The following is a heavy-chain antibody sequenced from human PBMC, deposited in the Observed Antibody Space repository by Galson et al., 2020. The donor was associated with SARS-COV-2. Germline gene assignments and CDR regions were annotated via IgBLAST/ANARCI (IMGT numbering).Heavy chain of an antibody. CDR1: GFTFDEYA. D-gene: IGHD3-3*01. Sequence: GGSLRLSCAASGFTFDEYAMHWVRQAPGKGLEWVSGINWNSGSIGYAESVKGRFTISRDNAENSLYLQMNSLRADDTAVYYCAKGRSYYDFWSGPDYWGQGTLVTVSS. CDR3: AKGRSYYDFWSGPDY. CDR2: INWNSGSI. J-gene: IGHJ4*02. V-gene: IGHV3-9*01.